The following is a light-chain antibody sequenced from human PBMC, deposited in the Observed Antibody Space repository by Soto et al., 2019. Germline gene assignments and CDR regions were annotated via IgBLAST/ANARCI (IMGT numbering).Light chain of an antibody. CDR1: SSDVGGYNY. CDR2: EVS. J-gene: IGLJ3*02. Sequence: QLVLTQPASVSGSPGQSITISCTGTSSDVGGYNYVSWYQQHPGKAPKLMSYEVSNRPSGVSNRFSGSKSGNTASLTISGLQAEAEADYYCSSYTSSSTWVVGGGTKVTV. V-gene: IGLV2-14*01. CDR3: SSYTSSSTWV.